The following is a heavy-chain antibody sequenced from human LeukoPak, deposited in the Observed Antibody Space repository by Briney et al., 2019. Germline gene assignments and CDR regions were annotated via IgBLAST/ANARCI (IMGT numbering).Heavy chain of an antibody. J-gene: IGHJ4*02. CDR1: GLTFSIYA. CDR3: AKGQASVTYKYFFDY. D-gene: IGHD4-17*01. Sequence: PGGSLRLSCVVSGLTFSIYAMAWVRQAPGKGLEWVSGISDQTYYTDSVRGRFTISRDNSKNTLYLQMNSLRAEDTAVYYCAKGQASVTYKYFFDYWGQGTLVTVSS. V-gene: IGHV3-23*01. CDR2: ISDQT.